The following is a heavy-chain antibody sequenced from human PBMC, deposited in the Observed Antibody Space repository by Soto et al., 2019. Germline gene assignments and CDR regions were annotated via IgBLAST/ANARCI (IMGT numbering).Heavy chain of an antibody. V-gene: IGHV3-15*01. CDR2: IKSKSGGGAA. CDR3: AKSPLAADYDYVWGSYRLAGTPYFDY. CDR1: GFTFSNTW. J-gene: IGHJ4*02. Sequence: GSLRLSCAASGFTFSNTWMSWVRQAPGKGLEWVGHIKSKSGGGAADYAAPVKGRFTASRDDSKNTLYLQMNSLRAEDTAVYYCAKSPLAADYDYVWGSYRLAGTPYFDYWGQGTLVTVS. D-gene: IGHD3-16*02.